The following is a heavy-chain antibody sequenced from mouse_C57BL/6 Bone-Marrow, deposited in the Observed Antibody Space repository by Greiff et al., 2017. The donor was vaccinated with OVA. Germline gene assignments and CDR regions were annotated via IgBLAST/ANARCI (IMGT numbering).Heavy chain of an antibody. V-gene: IGHV5-9-1*02. Sequence: EVKLVESGEGLVKPGGSLKLSCAASGFTFSSYAMSWVRQTPEKRLEWVAYISSGGDYIYYADTVKGRFTISRDNARNTLYLQMSSLKSEDTAMYYCTRDPNWEGYAMDYWGQGTSVTVSS. CDR2: ISSGGDYI. CDR3: TRDPNWEGYAMDY. CDR1: GFTFSSYA. D-gene: IGHD4-1*01. J-gene: IGHJ4*01.